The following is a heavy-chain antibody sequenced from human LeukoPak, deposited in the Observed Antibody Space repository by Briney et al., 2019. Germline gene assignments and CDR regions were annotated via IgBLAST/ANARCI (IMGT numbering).Heavy chain of an antibody. CDR1: GGSISSYY. Sequence: SETLSLTCTVPGGSISSYYWSWIRQPPGKGLEWIGYIYYSGSTNYNPSLKSRVTISVDTSKNQFSLKLSSVTAADTAVYYCARGVLLWFGEPHNWFDPWGQGTLVTVSS. V-gene: IGHV4-59*01. J-gene: IGHJ5*02. CDR2: IYYSGST. CDR3: ARGVLLWFGEPHNWFDP. D-gene: IGHD3-10*01.